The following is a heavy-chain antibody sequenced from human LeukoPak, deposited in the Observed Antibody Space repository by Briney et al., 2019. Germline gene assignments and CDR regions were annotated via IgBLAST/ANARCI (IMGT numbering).Heavy chain of an antibody. CDR1: GFTFSSYA. J-gene: IGHJ4*02. Sequence: PGRSLRLSCAASGFTFSSYAIHWVRQAPGKGLEWVAFIWYDGSNKYYADSVKGRFTISRDNSKNTLYLQMNSLRAEDTAVYYCAKFLYGSGSCLEYWGQGTLVTVSS. D-gene: IGHD3-10*01. CDR2: IWYDGSNK. V-gene: IGHV3-30*04. CDR3: AKFLYGSGSCLEY.